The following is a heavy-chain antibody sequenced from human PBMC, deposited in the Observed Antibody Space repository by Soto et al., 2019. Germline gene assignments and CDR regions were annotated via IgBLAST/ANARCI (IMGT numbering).Heavy chain of an antibody. CDR3: ARGIVGATLLVAFDI. J-gene: IGHJ3*02. CDR2: IYHSGST. Sequence: SETLSLTCAVSGGSISSGGYSWSWIRQPPGKGLEWIGYIYHSGSTYYNPSLKSRVTISVDRSKNQFSLKLSSVTAADTAVYYCARGIVGATLLVAFDIWGQGTMVTVSS. D-gene: IGHD1-26*01. CDR1: GGSISSGGYS. V-gene: IGHV4-30-2*01.